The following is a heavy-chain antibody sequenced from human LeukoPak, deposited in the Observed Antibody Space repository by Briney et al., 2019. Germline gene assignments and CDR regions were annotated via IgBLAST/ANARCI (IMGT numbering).Heavy chain of an antibody. Sequence: ASVNVSFKASVYTFTIYYMHWVRQAHGQGVEWRGIINPSGATPIYPQTFQGRVTMPRHTSTRTVYMELSSLRSEDTAVYYCARERIAVAGLNDYWGQGTLVTVSP. CDR2: INPSGATP. CDR1: VYTFTIYY. CDR3: ARERIAVAGLNDY. V-gene: IGHV1-46*01. J-gene: IGHJ4*02. D-gene: IGHD6-19*01.